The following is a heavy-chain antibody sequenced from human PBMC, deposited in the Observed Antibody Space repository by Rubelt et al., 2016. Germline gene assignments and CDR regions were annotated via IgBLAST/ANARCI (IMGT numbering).Heavy chain of an antibody. D-gene: IGHD6-13*01. V-gene: IGHV4-59*04. CDR3: ATTAADLYNWFDP. CDR2: VYYSGST. Sequence: QVQLQESGPGLVKPSETLSLICTVSGGSISSSYWSWIRQPPGKGLEWIGTVYYSGSTYYNPSLKSRVTISVDTSKNQFSLKLSSVTAADTAVYYCATTAADLYNWFDPWGQGTLVTVSS. J-gene: IGHJ5*02. CDR1: GGSISSSY.